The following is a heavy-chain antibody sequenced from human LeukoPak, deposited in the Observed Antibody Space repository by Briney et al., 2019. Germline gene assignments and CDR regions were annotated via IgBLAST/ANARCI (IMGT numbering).Heavy chain of an antibody. CDR3: ARVLSNNGSYFLQKYYFDY. Sequence: ASVKVSCKASGYTFTSYGISWVRQAPGQGLEWMGWISAYNGNTNYAQKLQGRVTMTTDTSTSTAYMELRSLRSDDTAVYYCARVLSNNGSYFLQKYYFDYWGQGTLVTVSS. CDR2: ISAYNGNT. J-gene: IGHJ4*02. V-gene: IGHV1-18*01. CDR1: GYTFTSYG. D-gene: IGHD1-26*01.